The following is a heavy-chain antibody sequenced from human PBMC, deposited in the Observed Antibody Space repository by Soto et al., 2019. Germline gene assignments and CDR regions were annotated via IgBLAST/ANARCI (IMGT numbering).Heavy chain of an antibody. Sequence: PGGSLRLSCAASGFTFSSYEMNWVRQAPGKGLEWVSYISSSGSTIYYADSVKGRFTISRDNAKNSLYLQMNSLRAEDTAVYYGAGGPSSSGGGYFDYWGQETLVTVSS. J-gene: IGHJ4*02. V-gene: IGHV3-48*03. CDR3: AGGPSSSGGGYFDY. CDR1: GFTFSSYE. CDR2: ISSSGSTI. D-gene: IGHD6-19*01.